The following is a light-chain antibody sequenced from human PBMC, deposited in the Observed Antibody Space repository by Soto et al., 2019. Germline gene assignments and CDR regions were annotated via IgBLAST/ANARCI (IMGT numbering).Light chain of an antibody. J-gene: IGLJ1*01. V-gene: IGLV2-14*01. CDR1: SSDVGGYDY. Sequence: QSVLTQPASVSGSPGQSITISCTGTSSDVGGYDYVPWYQLHPGKAPKLMICEVTNRPSGVSYRFSGSKSGNTASLTISGLQAEDEADYYCSSYTSSSTYVFGTGTKVTV. CDR3: SSYTSSSTYV. CDR2: EVT.